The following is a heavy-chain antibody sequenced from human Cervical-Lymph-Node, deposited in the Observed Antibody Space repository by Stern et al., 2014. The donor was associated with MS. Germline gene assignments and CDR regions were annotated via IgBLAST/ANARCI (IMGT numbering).Heavy chain of an antibody. CDR2: INPNSGST. D-gene: IGHD1-26*01. Sequence: VQLVQSGAEVKKPGASVLVSCKASGYTFTGHYIYWVRQVPGQGLEWMGWINPNSGSTNYAQKFQGSVTMTRDTSITTAYMELRSLRSDDTAMYYCARDALLTGATVDYWGQGSVVTVSS. CDR3: ARDALLTGATVDY. V-gene: IGHV1-2*02. J-gene: IGHJ4*02. CDR1: GYTFTGHY.